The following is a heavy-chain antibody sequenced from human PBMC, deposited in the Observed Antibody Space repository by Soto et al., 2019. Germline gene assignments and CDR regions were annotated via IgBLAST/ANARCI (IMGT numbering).Heavy chain of an antibody. J-gene: IGHJ6*03. CDR2: INHSGST. CDR1: GGSFSGYY. Sequence: QVQLQQWGAGLLKPSETLSLTCAVYGGSFSGYYWSWIRQPPGKGLEWIGEINHSGSTNYNPSLKRRVTISVDTSKNQFSLKLSSVTAADTAVYYCARVKADYYYYYYMDVWGKGTTVTVSS. V-gene: IGHV4-34*01. CDR3: ARVKADYYYYYYMDV.